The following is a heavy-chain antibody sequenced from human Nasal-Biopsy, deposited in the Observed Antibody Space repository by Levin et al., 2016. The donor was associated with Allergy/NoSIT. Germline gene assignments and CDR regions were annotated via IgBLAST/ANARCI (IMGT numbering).Heavy chain of an antibody. CDR3: AREELAFWSGSDPEYDWFDF. J-gene: IGHJ5*01. D-gene: IGHD3-3*01. V-gene: IGHV4-61*02. CDR2: IHASGTT. CDR1: GDSVSSGLYF. Sequence: SETLSLTCTVSGDSVSSGLYFWSWVRQPAGKGLEWIGRIHASGTTNYNPSLERRATISADKSKNQLSLTLISVTAADTAVYYCAREELAFWSGSDPEYDWFDFWGQGTLVTVSS.